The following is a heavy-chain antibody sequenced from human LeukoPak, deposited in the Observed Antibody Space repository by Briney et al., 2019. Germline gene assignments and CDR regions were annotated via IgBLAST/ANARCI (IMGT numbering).Heavy chain of an antibody. V-gene: IGHV4-59*01. Sequence: SETLSLTCTVSGGSISSYYWSWIRQPPGKGLEWIGYIYYSGSTNYNPSLKSRVTISVDTSKNQFSLKLSSVTAADTAVYYCARFGLGEGATLGGLYYYYYMDVWGKGTTVTISS. CDR2: IYYSGST. J-gene: IGHJ6*03. CDR1: GGSISSYY. CDR3: ARFGLGEGATLGGLYYYYYMDV. D-gene: IGHD1-26*01.